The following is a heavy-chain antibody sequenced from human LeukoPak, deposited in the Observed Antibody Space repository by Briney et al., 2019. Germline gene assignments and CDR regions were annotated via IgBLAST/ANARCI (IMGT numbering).Heavy chain of an antibody. Sequence: GASVKVSCKASGYTFTNYEINWARQATGQGLEWMGWMNPNSGNTGYAQKLQGRVTMTRNTSISTAYMELSSLRSEDTAVYYCARAYSGWYYYYGMDVWGQGTTVTVSS. CDR3: ARAYSGWYYYYGMDV. D-gene: IGHD6-19*01. V-gene: IGHV1-8*01. J-gene: IGHJ6*02. CDR2: MNPNSGNT. CDR1: GYTFTNYE.